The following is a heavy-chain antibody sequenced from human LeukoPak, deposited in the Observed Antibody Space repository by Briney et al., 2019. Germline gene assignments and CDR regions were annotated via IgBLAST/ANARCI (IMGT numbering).Heavy chain of an antibody. CDR3: ARGPTTVTRAFDY. V-gene: IGHV4-61*02. D-gene: IGHD4-11*01. J-gene: IGHJ4*02. CDR2: IYTSGST. Sequence: PSETLSLTCTVSGGSISSGSYYWSWIRQPAGKGLEWIGRIYTSGSTNYNPSLKGRVTISVDTSKNQFSLKLSSVTAADTAVYYCARGPTTVTRAFDYWGQGTLVTVSS. CDR1: GGSISSGSYY.